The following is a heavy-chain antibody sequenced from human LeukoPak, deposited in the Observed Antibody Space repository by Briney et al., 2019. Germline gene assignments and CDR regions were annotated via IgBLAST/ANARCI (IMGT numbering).Heavy chain of an antibody. CDR3: AAPPSYDSSGHYYGMDV. CDR2: IIPIFGTA. D-gene: IGHD3-22*01. V-gene: IGHV1-69*13. Sequence: SVKVSCKASGGTFSSYAISWVRQAPGQGLEWMGGIIPIFGTANYAQKFQGRVTITADESTSTAYMELSSLRSEDTAVYYCAAPPSYDSSGHYYGMDVWGQGTMVTVSS. J-gene: IGHJ6*02. CDR1: GGTFSSYA.